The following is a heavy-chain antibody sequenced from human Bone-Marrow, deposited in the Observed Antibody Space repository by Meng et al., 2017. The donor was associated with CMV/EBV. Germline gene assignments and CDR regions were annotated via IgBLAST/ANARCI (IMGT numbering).Heavy chain of an antibody. Sequence: ESLKISCTVSGYSISSGYYWGWIRQPPGKGLEWIGSIYHSGSTYYNPSLKSRVTISVDTSKNQFSLKLSSVTAADTAVYYCARGGNVYGTRSVTTYYYYGMDVWGQGTTVTVSS. V-gene: IGHV4-38-2*02. CDR2: IYHSGST. D-gene: IGHD4-11*01. CDR3: ARGGNVYGTRSVTTYYYYGMDV. J-gene: IGHJ6*02. CDR1: GYSISSGYY.